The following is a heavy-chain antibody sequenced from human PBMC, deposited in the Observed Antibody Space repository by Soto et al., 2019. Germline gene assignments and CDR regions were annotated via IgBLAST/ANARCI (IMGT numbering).Heavy chain of an antibody. D-gene: IGHD4-17*01. J-gene: IGHJ4*02. CDR2: ISGYNGNT. Sequence: SVKVSCKTFNYTFRRHGYSWVRQAPGQGLEWMGWISGYNGNTKYVDNFQGRVTMTIDTSTDTDYMEVRSLRSEDTAVYYCVSWAGQLHDFGRPLDYWGEGSLVTVSS. CDR1: NYTFRRHG. CDR3: VSWAGQLHDFGRPLDY. V-gene: IGHV1-18*04.